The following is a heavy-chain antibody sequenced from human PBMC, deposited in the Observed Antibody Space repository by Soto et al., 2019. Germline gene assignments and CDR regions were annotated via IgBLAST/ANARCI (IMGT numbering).Heavy chain of an antibody. D-gene: IGHD2-21*01. J-gene: IGHJ4*02. Sequence: DTLSLTCTVSGGSISNDRWSWVRQPAGKGLEWIGRIFASGRTNYNPSLQSRVTMSVDTSKNQFSLTMTSLAAADTAVYYCTRGTFEHTAPLYWGQGSSVIVSS. CDR1: GGSISNDR. V-gene: IGHV4-4*07. CDR3: TRGTFEHTAPLY. CDR2: IFASGRT.